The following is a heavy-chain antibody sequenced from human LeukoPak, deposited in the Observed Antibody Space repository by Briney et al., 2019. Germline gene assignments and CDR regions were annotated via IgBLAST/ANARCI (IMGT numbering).Heavy chain of an antibody. CDR3: ARDYYDSSGYYLL. Sequence: SETPSLTCAVYGGSFSGYYWSWIRQPPGKGLEWIGEINHSGSTNYNPSLKSRVTISVDTSKNQFSLKLSSVTAADTAVYYCARDYYDSSGYYLLWGQGTLVTVSS. CDR2: INHSGST. V-gene: IGHV4-34*01. J-gene: IGHJ4*02. CDR1: GGSFSGYY. D-gene: IGHD3-22*01.